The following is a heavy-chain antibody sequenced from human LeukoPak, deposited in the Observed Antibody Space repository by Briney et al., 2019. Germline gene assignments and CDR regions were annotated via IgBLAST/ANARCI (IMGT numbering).Heavy chain of an antibody. J-gene: IGHJ4*02. CDR1: GFTFNRYG. Sequence: ASLKVSCKASGFTFNRYGISWVRQAPGQGLEWMGWVSAYNGDTHYAQKFQGRVTMTKDTSASRAYMELRSLRSDDTAVYYCARDPTNTSGRYVLLDYWGQGSLVTVSS. CDR2: VSAYNGDT. V-gene: IGHV1-18*01. CDR3: ARDPTNTSGRYVLLDY. D-gene: IGHD6-19*01.